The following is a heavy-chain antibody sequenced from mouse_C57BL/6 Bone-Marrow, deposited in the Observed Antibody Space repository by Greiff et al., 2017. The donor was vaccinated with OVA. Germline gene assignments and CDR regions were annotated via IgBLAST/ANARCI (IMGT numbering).Heavy chain of an antibody. CDR3: ARDPSYAMDY. Sequence: EVKLQESGPGLVKPSQSLSLTCSVTGYSITSGYYWNWIRQFPGNKLEWMGYISYDGSNNYNPSLKNRISITRDTSKNQFFLKLNSVTTEDTATYYCARDPSYAMDYWGQGTSVTVSS. CDR2: ISYDGSN. CDR1: GYSITSGYY. D-gene: IGHD6-1*01. J-gene: IGHJ4*01. V-gene: IGHV3-6*01.